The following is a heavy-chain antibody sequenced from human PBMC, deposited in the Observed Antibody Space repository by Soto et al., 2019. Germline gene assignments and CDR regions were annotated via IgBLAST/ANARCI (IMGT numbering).Heavy chain of an antibody. V-gene: IGHV4-59*01. Sequence: SETLSLTCTVSGGSISSYYWSWIRQPPGKGLEWIGYIYYSGSTNYNPSLKSRVTISVDTSKNQFSLKLSSVTAADTAVYYCARAKYYYDSSGYSFDEWGQGTLVTGSS. D-gene: IGHD3-22*01. CDR1: GGSISSYY. CDR2: IYYSGST. J-gene: IGHJ4*02. CDR3: ARAKYYYDSSGYSFDE.